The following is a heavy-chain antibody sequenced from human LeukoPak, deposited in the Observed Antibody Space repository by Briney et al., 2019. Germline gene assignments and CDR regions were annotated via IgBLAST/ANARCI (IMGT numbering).Heavy chain of an antibody. V-gene: IGHV3-15*05. CDR1: GFTVSNAW. D-gene: IGHD4-17*01. CDR2: IKSKADGGTV. J-gene: IGHJ4*02. CDR3: ARAGYGDYGIFDY. Sequence: PGGSLRLSCVVSGFTVSNAWMSWVCQAPGKGLEWVGRIKSKADGGTVDYAAPVKGRFTISRDDSKNTVSLQMNNLKTEDTAVYYCARAGYGDYGIFDYWGQGTLVTVSS.